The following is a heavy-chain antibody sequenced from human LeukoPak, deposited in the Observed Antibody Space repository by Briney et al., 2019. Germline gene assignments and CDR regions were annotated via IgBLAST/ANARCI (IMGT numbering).Heavy chain of an antibody. CDR3: AKDLSGGLVQGYFDY. V-gene: IGHV3-33*06. D-gene: IGHD6-19*01. Sequence: PGGSLRLYCAASGFTFDDYGMHWVRQAPGKGLEWGAVIWYDGSNKYYADSVKGRFTISRDNSKNTLYLQMNSLRAEDTAVYYCAKDLSGGLVQGYFDYWGQGTLVTVSS. J-gene: IGHJ4*02. CDR1: GFTFDDYG. CDR2: IWYDGSNK.